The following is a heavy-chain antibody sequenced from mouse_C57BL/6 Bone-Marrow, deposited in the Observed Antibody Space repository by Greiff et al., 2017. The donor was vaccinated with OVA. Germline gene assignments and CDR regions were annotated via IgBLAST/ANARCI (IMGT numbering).Heavy chain of an antibody. J-gene: IGHJ3*01. CDR1: GYTFTDYE. CDR3: HVYYDFAY. CDR2: IDPETGGT. V-gene: IGHV1-15*01. D-gene: IGHD2-4*01. Sequence: QVQLQQSGAELVRPGASVTLSCKASGYTFTDYEMHWVKQTPVHGLEWIGAIDPETGGTAYNQKFKGKAILTVDKSSSTAYMELRSLTSEDSAVYYCHVYYDFAYGGQGTLVTVSA.